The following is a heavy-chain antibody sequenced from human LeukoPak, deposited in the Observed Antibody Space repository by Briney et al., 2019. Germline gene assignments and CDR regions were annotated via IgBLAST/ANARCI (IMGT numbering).Heavy chain of an antibody. CDR3: ARIATLRGVMVFGY. J-gene: IGHJ4*02. CDR2: MNPNSGNT. Sequence: ASVKVSCKASGYTFTSYGISWVRQAPGQGLEWMGWMNPNSGNTGYAQKFQGRVTITRNTSISTAYMELSSLRSEDTAVYYCARIATLRGVMVFGYWGQGTLVTVSS. CDR1: GYTFTSYG. V-gene: IGHV1-8*03. D-gene: IGHD3-10*01.